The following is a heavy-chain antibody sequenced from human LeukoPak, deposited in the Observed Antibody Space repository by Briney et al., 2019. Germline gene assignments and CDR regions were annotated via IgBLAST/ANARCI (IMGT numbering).Heavy chain of an antibody. CDR2: ISYDGTKK. D-gene: IGHD6-6*01. Sequence: GGSLRLSCAASGFSFSAYAMHWVRQAPGKGLEWVALISYDGTKKYYGDSVKGRFTISRDNSKNTLYLQMNSLRAEDTAVYYCARLQDPLGSSSGGEHFDYWGQGTLVTVSS. CDR3: ARLQDPLGSSSGGEHFDY. J-gene: IGHJ4*02. CDR1: GFSFSAYA. V-gene: IGHV3-30*04.